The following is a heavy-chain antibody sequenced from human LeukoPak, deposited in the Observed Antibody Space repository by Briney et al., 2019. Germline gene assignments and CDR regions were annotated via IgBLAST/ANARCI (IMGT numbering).Heavy chain of an antibody. D-gene: IGHD3-10*01. CDR2: ISGSGGST. J-gene: IGHJ4*02. Sequence: GGSLRLSCAASGFTFSSYAMSWVRQAPGKGLEWVSTISGSGGSTYYADSVKGRFTISRDNSKNTLYLQMNSLRAEDTAVYYCAKEKDLWFGELLEGYYFDYWGQGTLVTVSS. CDR1: GFTFSSYA. V-gene: IGHV3-23*01. CDR3: AKEKDLWFGELLEGYYFDY.